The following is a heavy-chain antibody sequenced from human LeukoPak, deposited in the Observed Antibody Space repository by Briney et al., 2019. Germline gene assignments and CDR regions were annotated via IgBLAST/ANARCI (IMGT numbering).Heavy chain of an antibody. V-gene: IGHV4-59*01. D-gene: IGHD6-13*01. Sequence: SETLSLTCAVSGGSITGYYWSWIRQPPGKGLEWIGYIYYSGSTNYNPSLKSRVTISVDTSKNQFSLKLNSVTAADTAVYYCAREPLLLYSTSMGRYFDFWGRGILVTVSS. CDR1: GGSITGYY. CDR2: IYYSGST. J-gene: IGHJ2*01. CDR3: AREPLLLYSTSMGRYFDF.